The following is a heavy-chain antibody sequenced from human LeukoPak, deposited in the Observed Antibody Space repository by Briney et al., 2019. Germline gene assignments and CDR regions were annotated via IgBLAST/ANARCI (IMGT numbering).Heavy chain of an antibody. Sequence: GGSLRLSCAASGFTFNNYAMHWVRQAPGKGLEWVALTSYDGINKFYADSVKGQFTISRDNSKNTLYLQMNSLRPEDTAVYYCARAGGYSGYDPFDNWGQGTLVTVSS. CDR3: ARAGGYSGYDPFDN. D-gene: IGHD5-12*01. CDR2: TSYDGINK. J-gene: IGHJ4*02. CDR1: GFTFNNYA. V-gene: IGHV3-30-3*01.